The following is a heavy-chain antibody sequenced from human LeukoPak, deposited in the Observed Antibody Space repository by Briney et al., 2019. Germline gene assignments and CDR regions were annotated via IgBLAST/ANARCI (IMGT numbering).Heavy chain of an antibody. CDR2: IYHSGST. D-gene: IGHD2-2*01. J-gene: IGHJ5*02. Sequence: PSETLSLTCAVSGGSISSGDYSWSWIRQPPGKGLEWIGYIYHSGSTYYNPSLKSRVTISVDRSKNQFSLKLSSVTAADTAVYYCARGAVVPAARGWFDPWGQGTLVTVSS. CDR3: ARGAVVPAARGWFDP. V-gene: IGHV4-30-2*01. CDR1: GGSISSGDYS.